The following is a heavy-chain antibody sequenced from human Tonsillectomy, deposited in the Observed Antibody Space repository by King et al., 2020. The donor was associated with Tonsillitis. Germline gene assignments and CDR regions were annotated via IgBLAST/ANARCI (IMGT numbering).Heavy chain of an antibody. D-gene: IGHD3-3*01. V-gene: IGHV4-39*01. CDR3: ARLIFGVVAPDWFDP. J-gene: IGHJ5*02. CDR2: IYYSGST. Sequence: QLQLQESGPGLVKPSETLSLTCTVSGVSISSSSYYWGWIRQPPGKGLEWIGSIYYSGSTDYNPSLKSRVIISVDTSKNQFSLKLSSVTAAETAVYYCARLIFGVVAPDWFDPWGQGTLVTVSS. CDR1: GVSISSSSYY.